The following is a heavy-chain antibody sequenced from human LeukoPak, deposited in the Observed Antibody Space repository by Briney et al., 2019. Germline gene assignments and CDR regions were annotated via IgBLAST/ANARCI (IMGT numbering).Heavy chain of an antibody. CDR3: ARYHGSYYYYYYYMDV. CDR1: GYTFTSYY. V-gene: IGHV1-46*01. CDR2: INPSGGST. J-gene: IGHJ6*03. Sequence: GASVKVSCKASGYTFTSYYMHWVRQAPGQGLEWMGIINPSGGSTSYAQKFQGRVTMTRDTSTSTVYMELSSLRSEDTAVYYCARYHGSYYYYYYYMDVWGKGTTVTISS. D-gene: IGHD2-15*01.